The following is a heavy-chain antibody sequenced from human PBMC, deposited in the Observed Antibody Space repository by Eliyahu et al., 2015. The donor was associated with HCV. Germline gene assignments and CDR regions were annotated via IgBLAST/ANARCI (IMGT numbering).Heavy chain of an antibody. D-gene: IGHD6-19*01. CDR1: GGXITXYX. J-gene: IGHJ5*02. Sequence: QVQLQESGPGLVKPSETLSLTCTXSGGXITXYXWSWIRQPPGXGXEWXGXXXYSGGTNYNPSLKSRVTISVDTSKNQFSLNLTSVTAADTAVYYCASGGGGIAVAGTGGWFDPWGQGTLVTVSS. V-gene: IGHV4-59*01. CDR3: ASGGGGIAVAGTGGWFDP. CDR2: XXYSGGT.